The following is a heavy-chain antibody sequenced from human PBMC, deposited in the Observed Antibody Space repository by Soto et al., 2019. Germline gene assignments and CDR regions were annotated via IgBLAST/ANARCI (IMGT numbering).Heavy chain of an antibody. CDR2: IYYRGNA. D-gene: IGHD3-9*01. CDR3: ARLEGLATISYYFDF. V-gene: IGHV4-39*01. Sequence: QLQLQESGPGLVKPSETLSLTCSVSDDSINSDKYYWGWIRQPPGKGLEWIGSIYYRGNAYYNPSRQTRVTISLDKPKSQFSLKLNSVTAADSAVYFCARLEGLATISYYFDFWGPGALVTVSS. CDR1: DDSINSDKYY. J-gene: IGHJ4*02.